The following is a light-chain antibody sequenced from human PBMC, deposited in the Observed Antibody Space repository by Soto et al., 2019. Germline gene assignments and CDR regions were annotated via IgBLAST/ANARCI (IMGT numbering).Light chain of an antibody. CDR2: GAS. J-gene: IGKJ5*01. V-gene: IGKV3-15*01. Sequence: EMVLTQSPGPLSLSPGERVTLSCRPSHSVDSHVAWYQQKPGQAPRLLLYGASTRATGIPVRFSGSGFGTEFTLTISSLQSEDFAVYYCQQYKNWPLFGQGTRLEIK. CDR1: HSVDSH. CDR3: QQYKNWPL.